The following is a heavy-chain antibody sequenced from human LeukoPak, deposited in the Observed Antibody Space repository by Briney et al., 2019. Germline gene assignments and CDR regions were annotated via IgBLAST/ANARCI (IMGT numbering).Heavy chain of an antibody. J-gene: IGHJ4*02. CDR3: VKEAVTPHFDY. D-gene: IGHD6-19*01. CDR1: GFAFGDYA. V-gene: IGHV3-23*01. CDR2: ITNSGGST. Sequence: PGGSLRLSCVASGFAFGDYAMGWVSQAPGKGLEWVSAITNSGGSTYYADSVQGRFTISRDNPKNTLYLQMKSLRVEDTAVYYCVKEAVTPHFDYWGQGTLVTVSS.